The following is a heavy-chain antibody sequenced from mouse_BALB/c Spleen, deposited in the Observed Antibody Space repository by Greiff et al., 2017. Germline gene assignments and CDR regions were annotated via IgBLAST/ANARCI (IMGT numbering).Heavy chain of an antibody. V-gene: IGHV2-9*02. CDR1: GFSLTSYG. CDR3: ARDPGSRYWYFDV. CDR2: IWAGGST. J-gene: IGHJ1*01. Sequence: QVQLKESGPGLVAPSQSLSITCTVSGFSLTSYGVHWVRQPPGKGLEWLGVIWAGGSTNYNSALMSRLSISKDNSKSQVFLKMNSLQTDDTAMYYCARDPGSRYWYFDVWGAGTTVTVSS. D-gene: IGHD1-1*01.